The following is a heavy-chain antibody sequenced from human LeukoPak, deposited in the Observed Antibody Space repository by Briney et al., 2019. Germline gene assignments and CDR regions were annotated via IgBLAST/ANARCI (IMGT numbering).Heavy chain of an antibody. D-gene: IGHD2-21*01. CDR1: GYPFTTYG. CDR2: ISANSGDT. V-gene: IGHV1-18*01. Sequence: ASVKVSCKASGYPFTTYGFIWVRQAPGPGLEWMGWISANSGDTKYGQSFQGRVTMTTDTTTETAYMELRSLRFDDTAIYYCARTVGDRADPWGQGSLVTVSS. J-gene: IGHJ5*02. CDR3: ARTVGDRADP.